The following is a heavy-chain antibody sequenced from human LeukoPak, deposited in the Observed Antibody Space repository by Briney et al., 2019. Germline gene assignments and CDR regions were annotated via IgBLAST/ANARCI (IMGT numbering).Heavy chain of an antibody. J-gene: IGHJ6*02. CDR2: IYYTGTT. CDR1: GGSISTYY. D-gene: IGHD4-23*01. Sequence: SETLSLTCSVSGGSISTYYWSWIRQLPGKGLEWIGYIYYTGTTNYNPSLRSRVTISVDTSRNQFSLRLSSVTAADTAVYYCARGEPQTTVAGGKDGWGHGTKV. V-gene: IGHV4-59*01. CDR3: ARGEPQTTVAGGKDG.